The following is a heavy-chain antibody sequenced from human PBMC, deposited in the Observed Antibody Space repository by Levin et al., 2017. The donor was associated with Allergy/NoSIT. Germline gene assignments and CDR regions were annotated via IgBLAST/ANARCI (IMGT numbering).Heavy chain of an antibody. CDR2: INPSGDNT. Sequence: GGSLRLSCKASGYTFTNYYLHWVRQAPGQGLEWMGIINPSGDNTMYAQKFQGRVTMTSDTSTSTVYMELSSLRPEDTAVYYCARKAPTFEFWGQGTLVTVSS. D-gene: IGHD3-10*01. V-gene: IGHV1-46*01. J-gene: IGHJ1*01. CDR3: ARKAPTFEF. CDR1: GYTFTNYY.